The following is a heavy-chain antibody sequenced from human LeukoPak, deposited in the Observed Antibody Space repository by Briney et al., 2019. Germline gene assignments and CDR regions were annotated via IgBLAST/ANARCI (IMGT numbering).Heavy chain of an antibody. J-gene: IGHJ4*02. CDR1: GFTFSSSA. CDR3: AKQLGFFRGGSCYFPY. Sequence: GGSLRLSCAAPGFTFSSSAMSWVRQAPGKGLEWVSAISNNGGYTYYADSVQGRFTISRDNSKSTLCLQMNSLRAEDTAVYYCAKQLGFFRGGSCYFPYWGQGTLVTVSS. V-gene: IGHV3-23*01. D-gene: IGHD2-15*01. CDR2: ISNNGGYT.